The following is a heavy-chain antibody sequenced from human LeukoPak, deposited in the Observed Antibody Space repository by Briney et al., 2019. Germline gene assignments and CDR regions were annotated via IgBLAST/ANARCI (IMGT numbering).Heavy chain of an antibody. J-gene: IGHJ6*02. CDR2: INPNSGGT. CDR3: ARRGDYYYYGMDV. D-gene: IGHD3-10*01. CDR1: GYTFTGYY. V-gene: IGHV1-2*02. Sequence: ASVKVSCKASGYTFTGYYMHWVRQAPGQGLEWMGWINPNSGGTNYSQKFQGRVTITRDTSASTAYMELSSLRSEDTAVYYCARRGDYYYYGMDVWGQGTTVTVSS.